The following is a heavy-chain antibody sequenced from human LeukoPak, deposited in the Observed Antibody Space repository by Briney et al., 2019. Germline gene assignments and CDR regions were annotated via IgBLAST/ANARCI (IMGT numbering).Heavy chain of an antibody. Sequence: GAPVKVSCKASGYTFTAYYIHWVRQAPVQGLEWMGWINPNSGGTNYAQKFQGRVTMTRDTPVSTAYMELSRLRSDDTAVYYCAREAPNTDYYDSSGYPLDYWGQGTLVTVSS. V-gene: IGHV1-2*02. J-gene: IGHJ4*02. CDR2: INPNSGGT. CDR3: AREAPNTDYYDSSGYPLDY. D-gene: IGHD3-22*01. CDR1: GYTFTAYY.